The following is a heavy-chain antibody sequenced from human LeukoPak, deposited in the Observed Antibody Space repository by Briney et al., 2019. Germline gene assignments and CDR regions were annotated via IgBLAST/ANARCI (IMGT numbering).Heavy chain of an antibody. CDR1: GGSFSGYY. D-gene: IGHD6-19*01. V-gene: IGHV4-34*01. CDR2: INHSGST. Sequence: PSETLSLTCAVYGGSFSGYYWSWIRQPPGKGLEGIGEINHSGSTNYNPSLKSRVTISVDTSKNQFSLKLSSVTAADTAVYYCARGLGSGWYGGDYWGQGTLVTVSS. CDR3: ARGLGSGWYGGDY. J-gene: IGHJ4*02.